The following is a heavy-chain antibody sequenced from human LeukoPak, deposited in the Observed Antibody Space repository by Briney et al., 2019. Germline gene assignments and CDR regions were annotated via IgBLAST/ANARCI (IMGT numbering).Heavy chain of an antibody. J-gene: IGHJ4*02. V-gene: IGHV6-1*01. CDR3: ARSRGAIVDY. CDR1: GDSVSSNSAA. CDR2: TYYRSRWHN. Sequence: SQTLSLTCALSGDSVSSNSAAWNWIRQSPSRGLEWLGRTYYRSRWHNDYAESVKSRITINPDTSKNQFSLQLNSVTPEDTALYYCARSRGAIVDYWGQGTLVTVSS.